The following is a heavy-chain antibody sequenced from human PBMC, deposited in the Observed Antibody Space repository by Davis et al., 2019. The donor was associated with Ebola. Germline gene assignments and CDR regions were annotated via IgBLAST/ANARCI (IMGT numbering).Heavy chain of an antibody. CDR1: GGTFSSYA. Sequence: SVKVSCKASGGTFSSYAISWVRQAPGQGLEWMGGIIPIFGTANYAQKFQGRVTITADESTSTAYMEMSSLRSEDTAGSYCARGGGSSKRTMGYWGQGTLVTVSS. V-gene: IGHV1-69*13. CDR2: IIPIFGTA. CDR3: ARGGGSSKRTMGY. J-gene: IGHJ4*02. D-gene: IGHD1-26*01.